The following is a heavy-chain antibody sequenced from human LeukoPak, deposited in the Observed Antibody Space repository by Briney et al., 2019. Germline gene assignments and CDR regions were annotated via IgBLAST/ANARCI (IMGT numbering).Heavy chain of an antibody. V-gene: IGHV7-4-1*02. CDR2: INTNTGNP. D-gene: IGHD3-10*01. J-gene: IGHJ4*02. CDR1: GYTFKYA. CDR3: AGRGERALDY. Sequence: ASVKVSCKASGYTFKYAMNWVRQAPGQGLEWMGWINTNTGNPTYAQGFTGRFVFSLDTSVSTSYLQISSLKAEDTAIYYCAGRGERALDYWGQGTLVTISS.